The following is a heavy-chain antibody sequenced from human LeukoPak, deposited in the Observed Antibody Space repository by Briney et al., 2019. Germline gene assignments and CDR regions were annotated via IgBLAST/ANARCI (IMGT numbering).Heavy chain of an antibody. CDR3: ARDLXSGYYXXSXGNC. CDR2: IIPILGIA. J-gene: IGHJ4*02. CDR1: GGTFSSYA. V-gene: IGHV1-69*04. Sequence: ASVKVSCKASGGTFSSYAISWVRQAPGQGLEWMGRIIPILGIANYAQKFQGRVTITADKSTSTAYMELSSLRSEDTAVYYCARDLXSGYYXXSXGNCWGQGTLVTVS. D-gene: IGHD3-22*01.